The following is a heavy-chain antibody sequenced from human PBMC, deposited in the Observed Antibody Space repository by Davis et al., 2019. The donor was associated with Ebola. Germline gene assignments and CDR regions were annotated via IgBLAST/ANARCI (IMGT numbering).Heavy chain of an antibody. J-gene: IGHJ6*03. CDR1: GFTFSSYW. CDR3: ARAKEEWLLIGGYYYYMDV. D-gene: IGHD3-3*01. V-gene: IGHV3-7*01. Sequence: GESLKISCAASGFTFSSYWMSWVRQAPGKGLEWVANRKQDGGEKYYVDSVKGRFTISRDKAKNSLYLQMNSLGAEDTVVYYCARAKEEWLLIGGYYYYMDVWGKGTTVTVSS. CDR2: RKQDGGEK.